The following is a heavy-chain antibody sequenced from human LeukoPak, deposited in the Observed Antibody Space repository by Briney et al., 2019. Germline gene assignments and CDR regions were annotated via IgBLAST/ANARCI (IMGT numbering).Heavy chain of an antibody. J-gene: IGHJ5*02. CDR2: TYYTSKWNN. CDR3: ARQASRRFDP. V-gene: IGHV6-1*01. Sequence: SQTLSLTCAISGDSVSNNSVAWNWFRQSPSRGLEWLGRTYYTSKWNNDYAESVQSRIAVNPDTSKNQFSLHLNSVSPEDTAMYYCARQASRRFDPWGQGTLVTVSS. CDR1: GDSVSNNSVA.